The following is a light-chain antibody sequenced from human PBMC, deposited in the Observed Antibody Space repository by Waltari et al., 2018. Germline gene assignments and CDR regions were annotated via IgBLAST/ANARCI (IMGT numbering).Light chain of an antibody. CDR1: VLSRQY. V-gene: IGLV3-25*02. Sequence: SHELTQPPSVSVSPGQTARITCSGDVLSRQYAYWYQQKAGQAPAAVLCKDSERPSGSPERFSGSTSGTTVTLTISGVQAEEEADYYCQTTDSSGAWAFGGGTKLTVL. CDR2: KDS. CDR3: QTTDSSGAWA. J-gene: IGLJ3*02.